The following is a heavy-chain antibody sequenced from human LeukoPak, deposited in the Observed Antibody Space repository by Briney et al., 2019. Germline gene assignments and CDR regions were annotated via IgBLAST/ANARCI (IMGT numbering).Heavy chain of an antibody. Sequence: WGSLRLSCAASGFTSSSYEMNWVRQAPGKGLEWVSYISSSGSTIYYADSVKGRFTISRDNAKNSLYLQMNSLRAEDTAVYYCAELGITMIGGVWGKGTTVTISS. CDR1: GFTSSSYE. D-gene: IGHD3-10*02. CDR3: AELGITMIGGV. J-gene: IGHJ6*04. V-gene: IGHV3-48*03. CDR2: ISSSGSTI.